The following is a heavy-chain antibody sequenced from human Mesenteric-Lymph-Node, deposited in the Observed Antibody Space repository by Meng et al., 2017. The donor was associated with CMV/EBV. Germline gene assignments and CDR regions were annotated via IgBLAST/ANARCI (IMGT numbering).Heavy chain of an antibody. CDR1: GYTFSNNC. CDR3: ARDLSTGIVGATEGY. D-gene: IGHD1-26*01. J-gene: IGHJ4*02. V-gene: IGHV1-46*01. CDR2: INPSGGST. Sequence: ASVKVSCKAVGYTFSNNCIHWVRQAPGQGLEWMAIINPSGGSTSYAQKFQGRVTMTRDTSTSTVYMELSSLRSEDTAVYYCARDLSTGIVGATEGYWGQGTLVTVSS.